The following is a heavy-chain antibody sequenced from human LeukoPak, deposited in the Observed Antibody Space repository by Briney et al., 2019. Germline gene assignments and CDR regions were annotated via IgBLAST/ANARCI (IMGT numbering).Heavy chain of an antibody. Sequence: PGGSLRLSCAASGFTFSSYAMSWVRQAPGMGLEWVSAISGSGGSTYYADSVKGRFTISRDNSKNTLYLQMNSLRAEDTAVYYCAREYYYDSSGYNYWGQGTLVTVSS. CDR1: GFTFSSYA. V-gene: IGHV3-23*01. J-gene: IGHJ4*02. CDR3: AREYYYDSSGYNY. CDR2: ISGSGGST. D-gene: IGHD3-22*01.